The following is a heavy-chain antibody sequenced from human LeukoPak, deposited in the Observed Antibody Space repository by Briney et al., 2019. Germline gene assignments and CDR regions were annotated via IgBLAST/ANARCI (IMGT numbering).Heavy chain of an antibody. CDR3: ARATQYCSGGSCYDTWFDP. CDR2: IKEDGSEK. J-gene: IGHJ5*02. CDR1: GFTFSSYW. Sequence: GGSLRLSCVGSGFTFSSYWMSWVRQAPGKGLEWVAHIKEDGSEKYYVDSVKGRFTISRGNARNSVYLQMNSLRAEDTAVYYCARATQYCSGGSCYDTWFDPWGQGTPVTVSS. D-gene: IGHD2-15*01. V-gene: IGHV3-7*01.